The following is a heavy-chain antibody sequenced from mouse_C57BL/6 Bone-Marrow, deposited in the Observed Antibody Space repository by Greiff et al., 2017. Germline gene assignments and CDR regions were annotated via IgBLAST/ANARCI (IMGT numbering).Heavy chain of an antibody. J-gene: IGHJ2*01. CDR3: ARSITTGFDY. D-gene: IGHD1-1*01. CDR2: IYPGGGYT. V-gene: IGHV1-63*01. CDR1: GCTFTNYW. Sequence: VQLQQSGAELVRPGTSVKMSCKASGCTFTNYWIGWAKQRPGHGLEWIGDIYPGGGYTNYNEKFKGKATLTADKSSSTAYMQFSSLTSEDSAIYYCARSITTGFDYWGQGTTLTVSS.